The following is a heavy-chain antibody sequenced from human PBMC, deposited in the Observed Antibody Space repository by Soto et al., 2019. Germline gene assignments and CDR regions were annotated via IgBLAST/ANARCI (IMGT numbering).Heavy chain of an antibody. CDR3: VSTGSDSSGYYYYGMDV. J-gene: IGHJ6*02. CDR1: GGTFSSYA. D-gene: IGHD3-22*01. CDR2: IIPIFGTA. Sequence: QVQLVQSGAEVKKPGSSVKVSCKASGGTFSSYAISWVRQAPGQGLEWMGGIIPIFGTANYAQKFQGRVTITADESTSTAYMELSSLRSEDTAVYYCVSTGSDSSGYYYYGMDVWGQGTTVTVSS. V-gene: IGHV1-69*01.